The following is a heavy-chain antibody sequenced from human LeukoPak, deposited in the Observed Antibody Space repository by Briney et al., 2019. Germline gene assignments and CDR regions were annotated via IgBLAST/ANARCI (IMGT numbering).Heavy chain of an antibody. CDR3: ARGRSDSSAYFY. Sequence: ASVKVSCKASGGTFGSYAISWVRQAPGQGLEWMGWINPNSGGTNYAQKLQGRVTMTTDTSTSTVYMELRSLRSDDTAVYYCARGRSDSSAYFYWGQGTLVTVSS. J-gene: IGHJ4*02. V-gene: IGHV1-18*01. CDR1: GGTFGSYA. CDR2: INPNSGGT. D-gene: IGHD3-22*01.